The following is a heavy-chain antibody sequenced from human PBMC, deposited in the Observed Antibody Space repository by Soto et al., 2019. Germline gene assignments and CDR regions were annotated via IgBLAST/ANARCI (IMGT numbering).Heavy chain of an antibody. Sequence: QVQLVQSGAEVKKPGASVKVSCKASGYTFTSYGISWVRQAPGQGLEWLGWISAYNGNTNYAQKLQGRVTMTTDTTTSTGYMELRSLSSDDTAVYYCATGPIGATTSFDYWGQGTLVTVSS. CDR3: ATGPIGATTSFDY. CDR2: ISAYNGNT. D-gene: IGHD5-12*01. J-gene: IGHJ4*02. CDR1: GYTFTSYG. V-gene: IGHV1-18*01.